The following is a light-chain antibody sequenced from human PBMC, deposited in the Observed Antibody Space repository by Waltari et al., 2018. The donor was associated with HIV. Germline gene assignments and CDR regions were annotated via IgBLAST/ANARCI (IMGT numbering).Light chain of an antibody. CDR2: AAS. CDR3: QQSYSTRPT. J-gene: IGKJ4*01. V-gene: IGKV1-39*01. Sequence: DIQLTQSPSSLSASVGDRVTITCRASQSISSYLNWYQQKPGKAPKVLIYAASSLQSGVPSRFSGSGSGTDFTLTISSLQPEDFATYYCQQSYSTRPTFGGGTKVEIK. CDR1: QSISSY.